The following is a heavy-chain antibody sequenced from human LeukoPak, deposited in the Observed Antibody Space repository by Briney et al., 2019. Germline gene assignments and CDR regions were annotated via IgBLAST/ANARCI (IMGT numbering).Heavy chain of an antibody. J-gene: IGHJ4*02. CDR3: AKHTREYCSSSSCHMFDY. Sequence: AGGSLRLSCAASGLTFSSYAMNWVRQAPGKGLEWVSAISSSGGTTYYADSVKGRFTISRDNSKNTLYLQMNSLRAEDTAVYYCAKHTREYCSSSSCHMFDYWGQGTLVTVAP. CDR1: GLTFSSYA. D-gene: IGHD2-2*02. V-gene: IGHV3-23*01. CDR2: ISSSGGTT.